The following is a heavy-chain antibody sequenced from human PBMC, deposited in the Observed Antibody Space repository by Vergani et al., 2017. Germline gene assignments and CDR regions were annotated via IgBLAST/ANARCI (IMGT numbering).Heavy chain of an antibody. V-gene: IGHV3-23*01. J-gene: IGHJ3*02. Sequence: EVQLLESGGGLVQPGGSLRLSCAASGFTFTNYAMTWVRQAPGKGLEWVSAIRGSGGDTYYADSVQGRFTISRDNSKNTLYLQMNSLRAEDTAVYYCAKGRDLNDIDAFDIWGQGTMVTVSS. D-gene: IGHD3-9*01. CDR2: IRGSGGDT. CDR3: AKGRDLNDIDAFDI. CDR1: GFTFTNYA.